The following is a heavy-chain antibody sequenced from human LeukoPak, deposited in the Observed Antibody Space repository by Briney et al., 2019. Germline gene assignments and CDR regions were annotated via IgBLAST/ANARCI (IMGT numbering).Heavy chain of an antibody. CDR2: IYSGGST. CDR3: ARGRMVANTLYGMDV. Sequence: GGSLRLSCAASGFTVSSNYMSWVRQAPGKGLEWVSVIYSGGSTYYADSVKGRFTISRDNSKNTLYLQMNSLRAEDTAVYYCARGRMVANTLYGMDVWGQGTTVTVSS. CDR1: GFTVSSNY. V-gene: IGHV3-53*01. D-gene: IGHD2-15*01. J-gene: IGHJ6*02.